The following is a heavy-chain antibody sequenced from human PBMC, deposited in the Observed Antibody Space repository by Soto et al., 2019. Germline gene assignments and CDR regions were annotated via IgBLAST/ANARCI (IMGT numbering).Heavy chain of an antibody. J-gene: IGHJ4*02. CDR2: SRDKPQGYST. V-gene: IGHV3-72*01. CDR3: VRATYFSVSSGYTRCLDY. Sequence: EVQLVESGGGLVQPGGSLRLSCAGSGFTLSDHYIDWVRQAPGKGLEWVGRSRDKPQGYSTAYAASVKGRFTTSRDESKNSAYLQMNSLKTEDPAVYYCVRATYFSVSSGYTRCLDYWGQGTLVTVSS. D-gene: IGHD3-22*01. CDR1: GFTLSDHY.